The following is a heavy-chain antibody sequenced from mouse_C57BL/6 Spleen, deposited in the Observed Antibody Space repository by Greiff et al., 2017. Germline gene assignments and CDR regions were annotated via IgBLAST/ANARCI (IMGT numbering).Heavy chain of an antibody. CDR2: LYPGDGDT. D-gene: IGHD3-3*01. CDR1: GYAFSSSW. CDR3: AREGDGGFAY. V-gene: IGHV1-82*01. J-gene: IGHJ3*01. Sequence: QVQLQQSGPELVKPGASVKISCKASGYAFSSSWMNWVKQRPGKGLEWIGRLYPGDGDTNYNGKFKGKATLTADKSSSTAYMQLSSLTSEDSAVYFCAREGDGGFAYWGQGTLVTVSA.